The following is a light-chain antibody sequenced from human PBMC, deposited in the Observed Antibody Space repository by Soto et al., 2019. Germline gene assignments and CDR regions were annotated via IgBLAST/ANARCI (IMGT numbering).Light chain of an antibody. CDR1: ALPKQY. V-gene: IGLV3-25*03. CDR3: QSADSSGTSFV. CDR2: KDS. Sequence: SYELTQPPWVSVSPGQTARITCSGDALPKQYAYWYQQKPGQAPVLVIYKDSERPSGIPERFSGSSSGTTVTLTISGVQAEDEADYYCQSADSSGTSFVFGTGTKLTVL. J-gene: IGLJ1*01.